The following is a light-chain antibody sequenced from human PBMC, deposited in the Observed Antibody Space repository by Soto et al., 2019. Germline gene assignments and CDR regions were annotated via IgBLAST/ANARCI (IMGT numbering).Light chain of an antibody. CDR2: KAS. CDR3: QQYNSYSPDT. J-gene: IGKJ2*01. V-gene: IGKV1-5*03. Sequence: DIQMTQSPSTMSASVGDRVTITCRASHSISSWLAWYQQKPGKAPKLLIYKASSLESGVPSRFSGSGSGTEFTLTISSLQPDDFATYYCQQYNSYSPDTFGQGTKLEIK. CDR1: HSISSW.